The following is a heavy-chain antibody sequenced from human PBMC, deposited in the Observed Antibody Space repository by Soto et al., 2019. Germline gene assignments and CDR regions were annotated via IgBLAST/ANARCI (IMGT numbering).Heavy chain of an antibody. CDR3: AGGCSSTNCYPAWCDP. D-gene: IGHD2-2*01. CDR2: IYHSGST. Sequence: QVQLQESGPGLVKPSGTLSLTCAVSGGSISSSNWWSWVRQPPGKGLEWIGEIYHSGSTNYHQSLKSRVTISVDKSKNQFSLKLSSVTAADTAVDCCAGGCSSTNCYPAWCDPLGQGTLVTVSS. CDR1: GGSISSSNW. V-gene: IGHV4-4*01. J-gene: IGHJ5*02.